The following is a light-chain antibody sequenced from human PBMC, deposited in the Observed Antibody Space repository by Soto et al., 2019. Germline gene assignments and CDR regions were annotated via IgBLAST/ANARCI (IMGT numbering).Light chain of an antibody. J-gene: IGLJ2*01. CDR1: SSNIGAGYD. CDR3: QSYDSSLRV. V-gene: IGLV1-40*01. Sequence: QSVLTQQPSVYGAPGQRVTISCTGSSSNIGAGYDVHWYQQLPGTAPKLLIYGNSNRPSGVPDRFSGSKSGTSASLAITGLQSEDEADYYCQSYDSSLRVFGGGTKLTVL. CDR2: GNS.